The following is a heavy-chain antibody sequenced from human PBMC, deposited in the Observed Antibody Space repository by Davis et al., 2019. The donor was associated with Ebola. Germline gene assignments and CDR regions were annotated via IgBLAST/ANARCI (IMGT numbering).Heavy chain of an antibody. V-gene: IGHV3-7*01. Sequence: PGGSLRLSCAVSGFTFSNFWMTWVRQSPGKGLEWVANIKHDGSEKDYVDSVKGRFTISRDNAKNSLYLQMNSLRAEETAVYYCARVPGYSSSWYAPFDSWGQGTLVTVSS. J-gene: IGHJ4*02. CDR2: IKHDGSEK. CDR1: GFTFSNFW. CDR3: ARVPGYSSSWYAPFDS. D-gene: IGHD6-13*01.